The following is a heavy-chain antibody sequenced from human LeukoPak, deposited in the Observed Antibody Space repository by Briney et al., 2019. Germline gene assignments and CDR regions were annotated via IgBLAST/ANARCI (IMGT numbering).Heavy chain of an antibody. CDR2: IIPIFGTA. V-gene: IGHV1-69*05. D-gene: IGHD4-17*01. J-gene: IGHJ4*02. CDR3: ARGPSTTVTTTLPFDY. Sequence: GASVKLSCKASGGTFNSYAVSWVRQAHGQGLEWMGGIIPIFGTANYAQKFQGRVTITTDESTSTAYMELSSLRSEDTAVYYCARGPSTTVTTTLPFDYWGQGTLVTVSS. CDR1: GGTFNSYA.